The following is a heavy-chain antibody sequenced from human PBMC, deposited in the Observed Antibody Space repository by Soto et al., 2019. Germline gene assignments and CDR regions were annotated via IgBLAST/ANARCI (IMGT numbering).Heavy chain of an antibody. CDR2: ISAYNGNT. Sequence: ASVKVSCKASGYTFTSYGISWVRQAPGQGLEWMGWISAYNGNTNYAQKLQGRVTMTTDTSTSTAYMELRSLRSDDTAVYYCARELYDFWSGYSNWFDPWGQGTLVTVSS. J-gene: IGHJ5*02. CDR1: GYTFTSYG. D-gene: IGHD3-3*01. CDR3: ARELYDFWSGYSNWFDP. V-gene: IGHV1-18*01.